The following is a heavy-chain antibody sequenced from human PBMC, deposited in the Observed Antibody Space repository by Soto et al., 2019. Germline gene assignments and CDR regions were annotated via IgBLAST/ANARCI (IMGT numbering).Heavy chain of an antibody. V-gene: IGHV3-23*01. CDR2: ISGSGGRT. CDR1: GFTFSSYA. Sequence: GGSLRLSCAASGFTFSSYAMSWVRQAPGKGLEWVSAISGSGGRTYYADSVKGRFTISRDNSKKTLYLRMNSLRAEDTAVYYCAKSGSFWTAYPADYWGQGTLVTVSS. CDR3: AKSGSFWTAYPADY. D-gene: IGHD3-3*01. J-gene: IGHJ4*02.